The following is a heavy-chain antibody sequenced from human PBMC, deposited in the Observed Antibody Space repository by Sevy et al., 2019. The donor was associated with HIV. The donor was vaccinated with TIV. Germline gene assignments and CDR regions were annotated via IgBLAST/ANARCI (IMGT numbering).Heavy chain of an antibody. CDR1: GFTFSSYA. CDR3: AREPRVGATTWYYFDY. D-gene: IGHD1-26*01. CDR2: ISYDGSNK. Sequence: LSLTCAASGFTFSSYAMHWVRQAPGKRLEWVAVISYDGSNKYYADSVKGRFTISRDNSKNTLYLQMNSLRAEDTAVYYCAREPRVGATTWYYFDYWGQRTLVTVSS. J-gene: IGHJ4*02. V-gene: IGHV3-30*04.